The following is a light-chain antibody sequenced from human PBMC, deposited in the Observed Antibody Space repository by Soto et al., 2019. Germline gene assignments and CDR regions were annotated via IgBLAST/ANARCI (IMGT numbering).Light chain of an antibody. CDR3: QQTYSIPYT. Sequence: DIQMTQSASFLSASVGDRVTIPCRASHSISTYLTWYQQKPGKPPKLLIYAASSLQSGVPSRFSGSGSGTDVTLTISSLQPEDFATYYCQQTYSIPYTFGQGTKLEIK. CDR1: HSISTY. V-gene: IGKV1-39*01. J-gene: IGKJ2*01. CDR2: AAS.